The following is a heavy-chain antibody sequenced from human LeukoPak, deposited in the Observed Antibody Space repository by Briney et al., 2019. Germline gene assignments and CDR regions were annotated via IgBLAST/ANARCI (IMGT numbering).Heavy chain of an antibody. Sequence: GGSLRLSCAASGFTFDDYAMHWVRQAPGKGLEWVSGISWNSGGIGYADSVKGRFTISRDNAKNSLYLQMNSLRAEDTALYYCAKGSIMVRGVIDYWGQGTLVTVSS. CDR3: AKGSIMVRGVIDY. CDR1: GFTFDDYA. CDR2: ISWNSGGI. D-gene: IGHD3-10*01. J-gene: IGHJ4*02. V-gene: IGHV3-9*01.